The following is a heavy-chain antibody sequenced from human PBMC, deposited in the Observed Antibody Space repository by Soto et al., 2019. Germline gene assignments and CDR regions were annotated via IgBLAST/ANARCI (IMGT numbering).Heavy chain of an antibody. CDR1: GFTFSSYA. CDR2: ISYDGSNK. Sequence: PGRSLRLSCAASGFTFSSYAMHWVRQAPGKGLEWVAVISYDGSNKYYADSVKGRFTISRDNSKNTLYLQMNSLRAEDTAVYYCARDGAAAVAGSRGYFDYWGQGTLVTVSS. V-gene: IGHV3-30-3*01. D-gene: IGHD6-19*01. J-gene: IGHJ4*02. CDR3: ARDGAAAVAGSRGYFDY.